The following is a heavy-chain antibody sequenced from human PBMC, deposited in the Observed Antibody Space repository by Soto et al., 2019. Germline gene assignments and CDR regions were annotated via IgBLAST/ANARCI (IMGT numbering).Heavy chain of an antibody. Sequence: QLQLQESGPGLVKSSETLSLTCTVSGGSISGSRYYWGWIRQPPGKGLVWIGSIYYSGDTYYNPSLKSRVSISVDTSNNHLSLKLTSVTAADTAVYYCARPNGYYDSSGSNDAFDIWGQGTMVTVSS. D-gene: IGHD3-22*01. CDR1: GGSISGSRYY. CDR3: ARPNGYYDSSGSNDAFDI. V-gene: IGHV4-39*01. J-gene: IGHJ3*02. CDR2: IYYSGDT.